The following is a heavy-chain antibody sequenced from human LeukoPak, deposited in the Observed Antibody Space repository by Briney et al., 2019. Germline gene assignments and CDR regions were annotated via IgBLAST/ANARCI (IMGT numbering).Heavy chain of an antibody. CDR1: GGSISSYY. D-gene: IGHD3-3*01. V-gene: IGHV4-59*01. CDR3: ARGYSSGTASY. CDR2: IYYSGST. Sequence: SETLSLTCTVSGGSISSYYWSWIRQPPGKGLEWIGYIYYSGSTNYNPSLKSRVAISVDTSKNQFSLKLGSVTAADTAVYYCARGYSSGTASYWGQGTLVTVSS. J-gene: IGHJ4*02.